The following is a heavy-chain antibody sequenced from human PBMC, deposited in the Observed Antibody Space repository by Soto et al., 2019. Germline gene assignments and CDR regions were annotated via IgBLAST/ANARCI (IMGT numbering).Heavy chain of an antibody. CDR3: ARAAELPDTLFGVVIDWFDP. CDR2: IYYSGST. V-gene: IGHV4-59*01. J-gene: IGHJ5*02. CDR1: GGSISSYY. D-gene: IGHD3-3*01. Sequence: SETLSLTCTVSGGSISSYYWSWIRQPPGKGLEWIGYIYYSGSTNYNPSLKSRGTISVDTSKNQCSLKLSSVTAADTAVYYCARAAELPDTLFGVVIDWFDPWGQGTLVTVSS.